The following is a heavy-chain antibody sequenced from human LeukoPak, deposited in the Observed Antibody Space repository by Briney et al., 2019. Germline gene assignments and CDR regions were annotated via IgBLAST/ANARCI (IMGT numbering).Heavy chain of an antibody. CDR3: ARGIRRQRSKIVNYGDLDY. CDR1: GGSISSGGYY. J-gene: IGHJ4*02. CDR2: IYYSGST. V-gene: IGHV4-31*03. Sequence: SQTLSLTCTVSGGSISSGGYYWSWIRQHPGKGLEWIGYIYYSGSTYYNPSLRSRVTISVDTSKNQFSLKLSSVTAADTAVYYCARGIRRQRSKIVNYGDLDYWGREPWSPSPQ. D-gene: IGHD4-17*01.